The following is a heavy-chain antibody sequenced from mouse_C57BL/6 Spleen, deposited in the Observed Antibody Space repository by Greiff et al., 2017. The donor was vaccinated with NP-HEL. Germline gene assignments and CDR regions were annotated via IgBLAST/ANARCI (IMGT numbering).Heavy chain of an antibody. V-gene: IGHV14-2*01. Sequence: VQLKQSGAELVKPGASVKLSCTASGFNIKDYYMHWVKQRTEQGLEWIGRIDPEDGETKYAPKFQGKATITADTSSNTAYLQLSSLTSEDTAVYYCARRRYGSSYAAMDYWGQGTSVTVSS. CDR2: IDPEDGET. CDR3: ARRRYGSSYAAMDY. CDR1: GFNIKDYY. D-gene: IGHD1-1*01. J-gene: IGHJ4*01.